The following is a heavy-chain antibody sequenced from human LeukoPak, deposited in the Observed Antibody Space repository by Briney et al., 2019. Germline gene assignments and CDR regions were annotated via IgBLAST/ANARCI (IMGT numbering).Heavy chain of an antibody. J-gene: IGHJ4*02. CDR3: AKDLKGYYGSGSCPH. Sequence: GGSLRLSCAASGFTFSSYAMSCVRQAPGKGLEWVSAISGSGGSTFYTDSVKGRFTISRDNSKNTLYLQMNSLRAEDTAVYYCAKDLKGYYGSGSCPHWGQGTLVTVSS. CDR1: GFTFSSYA. CDR2: ISGSGGST. D-gene: IGHD3-10*01. V-gene: IGHV3-23*01.